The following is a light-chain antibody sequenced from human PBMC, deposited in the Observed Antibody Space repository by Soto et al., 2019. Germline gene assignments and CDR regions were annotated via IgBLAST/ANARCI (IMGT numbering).Light chain of an antibody. CDR1: QSISSW. V-gene: IGKV1-5*01. J-gene: IGKJ1*01. CDR3: QQYNSYPWT. CDR2: DAS. Sequence: DIQMTQSPSTLSSSVGDRVTITCRASQSISSWLAWYKQKPGKAPKLLIYDASSLESGVPSRVRGSGSGTEFTLTISSLKPDDFETYYCQQYNSYPWTFGQGTKVDIK.